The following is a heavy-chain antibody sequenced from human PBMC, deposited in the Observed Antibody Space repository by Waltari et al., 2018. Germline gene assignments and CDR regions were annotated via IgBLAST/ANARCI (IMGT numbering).Heavy chain of an antibody. J-gene: IGHJ6*03. CDR2: IYPGDSDT. Sequence: EVQLVQSGAEVKKPGESLKISCKGSGYSFTSYWIGWVRQMPGKGLEWMGIIYPGDSDTRYSPSFQGQVTISADKSSSTADLQWSSLKASDTAMYYCARVAAAGRWASYYYMDVWGKGTTVTVSS. V-gene: IGHV5-51*01. D-gene: IGHD6-13*01. CDR3: ARVAAAGRWASYYYMDV. CDR1: GYSFTSYW.